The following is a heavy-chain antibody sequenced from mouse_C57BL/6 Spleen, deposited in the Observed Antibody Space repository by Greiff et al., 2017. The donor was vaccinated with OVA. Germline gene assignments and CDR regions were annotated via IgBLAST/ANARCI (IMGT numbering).Heavy chain of an antibody. D-gene: IGHD1-1*02. Sequence: QVQLQQPGAELVRPGTSVKLSCKASGYTFTSYWMHWVKQRPGQGLEWIGVIDPSDSHTNYNQKFKGKATLTVDTSSSTAYMQLSSLTSEDSAVYYCATYGNYYAMDYWGQGTSVTVSS. CDR1: GYTFTSYW. CDR2: IDPSDSHT. CDR3: ATYGNYYAMDY. J-gene: IGHJ4*01. V-gene: IGHV1-59*01.